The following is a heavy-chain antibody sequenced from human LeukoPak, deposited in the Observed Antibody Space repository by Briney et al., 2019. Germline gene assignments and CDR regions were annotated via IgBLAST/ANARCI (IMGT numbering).Heavy chain of an antibody. D-gene: IGHD6-13*01. CDR3: AVCIAAGTQIDY. V-gene: IGHV4-61*02. J-gene: IGHJ4*02. CDR2: IYTSGST. CDR1: GGSISSGSYY. Sequence: PSETLSLTCTVCGGSISSGSYYWSWIRQPAGKGLEWIGRIYTSGSTNYNPSLKSRVTISVDTSKNQFSLKLSSVTAADTAVYYCAVCIAAGTQIDYWGQGTLVTVSS.